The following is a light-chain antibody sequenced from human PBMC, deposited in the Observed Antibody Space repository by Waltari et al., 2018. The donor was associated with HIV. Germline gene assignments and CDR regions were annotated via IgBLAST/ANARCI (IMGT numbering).Light chain of an antibody. CDR1: VLSRQN. Sequence: SYALTKPPSVSVSPGQTAGITCSGDVLSRQNPYWYRQKPGQAPVMFIYRDTERPSGIPGRFSGSKSGTTFTLTIGGVQAEDEADYYCQSADNSGPHVVFGGGTTLTVL. CDR2: RDT. V-gene: IGLV3-25*03. CDR3: QSADNSGPHVV. J-gene: IGLJ2*01.